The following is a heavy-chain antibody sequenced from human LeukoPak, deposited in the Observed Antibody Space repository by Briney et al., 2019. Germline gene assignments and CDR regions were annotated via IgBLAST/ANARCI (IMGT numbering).Heavy chain of an antibody. J-gene: IGHJ4*02. D-gene: IGHD5-24*01. Sequence: GGSLRLSCAASGFTFDDYAMHWVRQALGKGLEWVSGISWNSGSIGYADSVKGRFTISRDNAKNSLYLQMNSLRAEDTALYYCAKDNSRDGYNFIHWGQGTLVTVSS. CDR3: AKDNSRDGYNFIH. CDR1: GFTFDDYA. CDR2: ISWNSGSI. V-gene: IGHV3-9*01.